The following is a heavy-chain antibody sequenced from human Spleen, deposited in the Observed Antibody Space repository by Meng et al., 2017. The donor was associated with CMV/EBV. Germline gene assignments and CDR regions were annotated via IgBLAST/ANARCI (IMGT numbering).Heavy chain of an antibody. D-gene: IGHD3/OR15-3a*01. CDR1: GDSVSSGDYY. V-gene: IGHV4-61*08. CDR2: IHDSGTT. CDR3: ARVGALDWSIFDY. Sequence: GSLRLSCTVSGDSVSSGDYYWSWIRQPPGKGLEWIGYIHDSGTTKYNTSLRSRLTISIDTSKNQFSLDLRSVTAADTAVYYCARVGALDWSIFDYWGQGTLVTVSS. J-gene: IGHJ4*02.